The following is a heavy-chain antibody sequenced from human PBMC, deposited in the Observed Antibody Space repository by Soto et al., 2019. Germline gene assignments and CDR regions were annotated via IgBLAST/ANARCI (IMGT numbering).Heavy chain of an antibody. CDR2: IWYDGSNK. Sequence: GGSLRLSCAASGFTFSSYGMHWVGQAPGKGLKWVAVIWYDGSNKYYADTVKGRFTISRDNSKTTLYLQMNSLRAEDTAVYYCARDPGIAVAGLLDYWGQGTLVTVTS. CDR1: GFTFSSYG. CDR3: ARDPGIAVAGLLDY. D-gene: IGHD6-19*01. V-gene: IGHV3-33*01. J-gene: IGHJ4*02.